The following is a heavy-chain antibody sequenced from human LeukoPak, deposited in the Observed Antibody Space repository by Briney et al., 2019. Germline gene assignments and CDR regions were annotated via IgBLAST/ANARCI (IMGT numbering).Heavy chain of an antibody. Sequence: KLGESLKISCKGSGYSFTNYWIGWVRQMPGKGLEWMGIIYPGDSDIRYSPSFQGQATISADKSISTAYLQWSSLKASDTAMYYCARPITYYYDSSGYYLDYWGQGTLVTVSS. CDR3: ARPITYYYDSSGYYLDY. CDR1: GYSFTNYW. D-gene: IGHD3-22*01. J-gene: IGHJ4*02. CDR2: IYPGDSDI. V-gene: IGHV5-51*01.